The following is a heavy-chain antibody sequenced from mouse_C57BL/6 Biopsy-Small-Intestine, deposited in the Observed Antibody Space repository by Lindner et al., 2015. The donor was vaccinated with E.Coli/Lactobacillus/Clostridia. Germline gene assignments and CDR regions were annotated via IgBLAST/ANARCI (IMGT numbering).Heavy chain of an antibody. D-gene: IGHD2-13*01. Sequence: VKVSCKASGYTFTSYAMNWVRQAPGQGLEWMGWINTNTGNPTYAQGFTGRFVFSLDASVSTAYLQISSLKAEDTAVYYCARDPNGDHDAFDIWGQGTMVTVSS. CDR3: ARDPNGDHDAFDI. CDR1: GYTFTSYA. CDR2: INTNTGNP. V-gene: IGHV9-3*02. J-gene: IGHJ3*01.